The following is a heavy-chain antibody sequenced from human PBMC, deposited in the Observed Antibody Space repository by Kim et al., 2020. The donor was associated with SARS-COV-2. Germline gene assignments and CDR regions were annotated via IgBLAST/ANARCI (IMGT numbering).Heavy chain of an antibody. CDR1: GGSISSYY. V-gene: IGHV4-59*13. Sequence: SETLSLTCTVSGGSISSYYWSWIRQPPGKGLEWIGYIYYSGITNYNPSLKSRVTISVDTTKNQFSLKLSSVTATDTAVYYCARNPITIADYYYGMDVWGQGTTVTVSS. CDR2: IYYSGIT. D-gene: IGHD3-10*01. CDR3: ARNPITIADYYYGMDV. J-gene: IGHJ6*02.